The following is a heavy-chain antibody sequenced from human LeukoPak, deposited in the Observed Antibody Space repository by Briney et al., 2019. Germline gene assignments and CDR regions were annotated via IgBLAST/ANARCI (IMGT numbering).Heavy chain of an antibody. CDR3: ARAITMVRGVITHLGY. D-gene: IGHD3-10*01. CDR2: IYPGDSDT. CDR1: GYSFTSYW. V-gene: IGHV5-51*01. J-gene: IGHJ4*02. Sequence: GESLQISCQGSGYSFTSYWIGWVRQMPGKGLEWMGIIYPGDSDTRYSPSFQDQVTISADKSISTAYLQWSSLKASDTAMYYCARAITMVRGVITHLGYWGQGTLVTVSS.